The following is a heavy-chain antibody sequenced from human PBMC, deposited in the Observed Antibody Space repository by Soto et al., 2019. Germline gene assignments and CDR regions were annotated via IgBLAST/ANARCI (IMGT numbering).Heavy chain of an antibody. CDR1: GFTFSSYW. V-gene: IGHV3-74*01. CDR2: ISSDGSST. CDR3: ASGGYCSGGSCSDY. D-gene: IGHD2-15*01. J-gene: IGHJ4*02. Sequence: PGGSLRLSCAASGFTFSSYWMHWVRQAPGKGLVWVSRISSDGSSTSYADSVKGRFTISRDNAKNTLYLQMNSLRAEDTAVYYCASGGYCSGGSCSDYWGQGTLVTVSS.